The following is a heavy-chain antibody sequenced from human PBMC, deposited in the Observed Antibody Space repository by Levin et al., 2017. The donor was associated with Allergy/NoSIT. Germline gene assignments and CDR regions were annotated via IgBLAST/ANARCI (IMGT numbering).Heavy chain of an antibody. V-gene: IGHV4-59*08. CDR1: GGSISSYY. J-gene: IGHJ3*02. D-gene: IGHD2-21*01. CDR2: IYYSGST. CDR3: ANSAALVDAFDI. Sequence: PSETLSLTCTVSGGSISSYYWSWIRQPPGKGLEWIGYIYYSGSTNYNPSLKSRVTISVDTSKNQFSLKLSSVTAADTAVYYCANSAALVDAFDIWGQGTMVTVSS.